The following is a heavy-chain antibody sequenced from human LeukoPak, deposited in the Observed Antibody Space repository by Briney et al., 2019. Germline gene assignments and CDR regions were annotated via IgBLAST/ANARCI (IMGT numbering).Heavy chain of an antibody. CDR1: GFTFSSYA. Sequence: PGGSLRLSCAASGFTFSSYAMSWVRQAPGKGLEWVSAISGSGGSTYYADSVKGRFTISRDNSKNTLYLQMNSLRAEDTAVYYCAKDREPLVGADYFDYWGQGTLVTVSS. CDR2: ISGSGGST. J-gene: IGHJ4*02. D-gene: IGHD1-26*01. CDR3: AKDREPLVGADYFDY. V-gene: IGHV3-23*01.